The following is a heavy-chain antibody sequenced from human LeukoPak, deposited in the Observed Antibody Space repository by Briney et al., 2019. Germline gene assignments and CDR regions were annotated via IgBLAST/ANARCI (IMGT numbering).Heavy chain of an antibody. V-gene: IGHV4-39*01. Sequence: SETLSLTCAVYGGSFSSYYWGWIRQPPGKGLEWIGGIYYSGSTYYNPPLKSRVTISVDTSKNQFSLKLSSVTAADTAVYYCARRRPSHYFDYWGQGTLVTVSS. CDR2: IYYSGST. J-gene: IGHJ4*02. CDR3: ARRRPSHYFDY. CDR1: GGSFSSYY.